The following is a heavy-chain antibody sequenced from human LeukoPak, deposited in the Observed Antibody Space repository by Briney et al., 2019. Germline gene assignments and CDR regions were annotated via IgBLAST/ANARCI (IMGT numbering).Heavy chain of an antibody. CDR3: AIWVPSWAFDY. J-gene: IGHJ4*02. CDR2: IYYSGST. Sequence: SETLSLTCTVSGGSISSYHWSWIRQPPGKGLEWIGYIYYSGSTNYNPSLKSRVTISVDTSKNQFSLKLSSVTAADTAVYYCAIWVPSWAFDYWGQGTLVTVSS. CDR1: GGSISSYH. V-gene: IGHV4-59*01. D-gene: IGHD3-10*01.